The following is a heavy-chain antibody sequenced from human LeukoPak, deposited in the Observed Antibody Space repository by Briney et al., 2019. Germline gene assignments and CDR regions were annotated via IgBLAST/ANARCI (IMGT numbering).Heavy chain of an antibody. V-gene: IGHV3-23*01. D-gene: IGHD3-22*01. J-gene: IGHJ4*02. Sequence: GGSLRLSCAASGFTFSSYAVSWVRQAPGKGLEWVSAISGSGGSTYYADSVKGRFTISRDNSKNTLYLQMNSLRAEDTAVYYCAKGSDYYDSSGCDYWGQGTLVTVSS. CDR3: AKGSDYYDSSGCDY. CDR2: ISGSGGST. CDR1: GFTFSSYA.